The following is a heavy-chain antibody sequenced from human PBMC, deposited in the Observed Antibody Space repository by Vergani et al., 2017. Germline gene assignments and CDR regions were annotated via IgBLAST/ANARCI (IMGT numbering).Heavy chain of an antibody. CDR1: GYSLSDHY. V-gene: IGHV1-2*02. CDR3: ARVRKTIVVVVAATREQLGFDP. CDR2: LDPHTGDT. J-gene: IGHJ5*02. Sequence: QVQLVQSGAEVRKPGASVKVSCKASGYSLSDHYIHWVRQAPGQGFEWMGRLDPHTGDTKYAEKFQGRVTMTRDTSISTAYMELSRLRSDDTAVYYCARVRKTIVVVVAATREQLGFDPWGQGTLVTVSS. D-gene: IGHD2-15*01.